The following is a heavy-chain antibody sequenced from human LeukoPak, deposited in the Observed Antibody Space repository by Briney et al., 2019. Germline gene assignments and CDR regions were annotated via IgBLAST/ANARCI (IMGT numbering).Heavy chain of an antibody. CDR2: ISWNSGSI. CDR1: GFTFDDYA. V-gene: IGHV3-9*01. Sequence: PGGSLRLSRAASGFTFDDYAMHWVRQAPGKGLEWVSGISWNSGSIGYADSVKGRFTISRDNAKNSLYLQMNSLRAEDTALYYCAKDNEGDFWYFDYWGQGTLVTVSS. CDR3: AKDNEGDFWYFDY. J-gene: IGHJ4*02. D-gene: IGHD3-3*01.